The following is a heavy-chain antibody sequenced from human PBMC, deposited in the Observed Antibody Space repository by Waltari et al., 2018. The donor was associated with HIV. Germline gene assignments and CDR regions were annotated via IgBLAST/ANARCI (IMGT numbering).Heavy chain of an antibody. Sequence: QVQLQESGPGLVKPSETLSLTCTVSGGSVSSGSNYWSWIRQPPGKGLEWIGYIYYSGSTNYNPSLKSRVTISVDTSKNQFSLRLSSVTAADTAVYYCARVGYCSGGSCYGTWYFDLWGRGTLVTVSS. CDR2: IYYSGST. D-gene: IGHD2-15*01. CDR3: ARVGYCSGGSCYGTWYFDL. CDR1: GGSVSSGSNY. V-gene: IGHV4-61*01. J-gene: IGHJ2*01.